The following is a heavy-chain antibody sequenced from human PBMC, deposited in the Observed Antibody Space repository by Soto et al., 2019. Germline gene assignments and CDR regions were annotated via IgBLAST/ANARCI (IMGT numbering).Heavy chain of an antibody. J-gene: IGHJ4*02. V-gene: IGHV3-15*07. CDR2: IKSKTDGGTA. Sequence: EVQVVESGGGLAEPGGSLRLSCAASGFTFTTAWMNWVRQAPGKGLEWVGHIKSKTDGGTADYTAPVKGRFTISRDDSKNTLYLQMSSLKTEDTAVYYCRWVWSGYSVGYWGQGTLVTVSS. CDR3: RWVWSGYSVGY. D-gene: IGHD3-3*01. CDR1: GFTFTTAW.